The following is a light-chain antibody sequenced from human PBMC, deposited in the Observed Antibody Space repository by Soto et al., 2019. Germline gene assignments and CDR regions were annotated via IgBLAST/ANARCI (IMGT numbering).Light chain of an antibody. CDR2: ETS. Sequence: QAVVTQEPSLSVSPGGPVTLTCASSTEAVTSGNFPYWFQQKPGQAPRTLIYETSNKHSWTPARFSGSLLGGKAALTLSGAQPEDEAEYYCLLSFSGPRVFGGGTKLTVL. CDR1: TEAVTSGNF. V-gene: IGLV7-46*01. CDR3: LLSFSGPRV. J-gene: IGLJ3*02.